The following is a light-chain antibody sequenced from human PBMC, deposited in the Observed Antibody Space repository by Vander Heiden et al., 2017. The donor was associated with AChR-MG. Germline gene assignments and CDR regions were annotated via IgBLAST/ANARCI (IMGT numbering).Light chain of an antibody. V-gene: IGLV3-21*02. CDR3: QVWDSDSDHMV. J-gene: IGLJ2*01. Sequence: SFVLTQPPSLSVAPGQTARISCGKANMGGKSVHWYQQKPGQAPVLVVYDDSDRPSGIPERFSGSNSGNTATLTISRVEAGDEADYYCQVWDSDSDHMVFGGGTKLSVL. CDR1: NMGGKS. CDR2: DDS.